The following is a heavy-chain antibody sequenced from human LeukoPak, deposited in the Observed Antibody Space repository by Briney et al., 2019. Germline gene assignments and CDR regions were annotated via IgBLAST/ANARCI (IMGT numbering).Heavy chain of an antibody. V-gene: IGHV4-31*03. Sequence: SQTLSLTCTVSGGSISSGGYYWSWIRQHPGKGLEWIGYIYYSGSTYYNPSLKSRVTISVDTSKNQFSLKLSSVTAADTAVYYCARSKGIAAAGNSFDYWGQGTLVTVSS. J-gene: IGHJ4*02. CDR2: IYYSGST. D-gene: IGHD6-13*01. CDR3: ARSKGIAAAGNSFDY. CDR1: GGSISSGGYY.